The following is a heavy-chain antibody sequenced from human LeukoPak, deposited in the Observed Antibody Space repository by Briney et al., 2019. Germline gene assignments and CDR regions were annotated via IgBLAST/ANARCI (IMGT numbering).Heavy chain of an antibody. D-gene: IGHD6-19*01. CDR3: TRVIVAVPGYFDYFDF. J-gene: IGHJ4*02. CDR1: GLSFSNHY. Sequence: RGPLRLTCTASGLSFSNHYMRWIRPAPGKGLEWVANINEDGSNKWHLGSVKGRFTVSRDNARNSLYLQMNSLRVEDTAVYYCTRVIVAVPGYFDYFDFWGQGVLVTVSS. V-gene: IGHV3-7*01. CDR2: INEDGSNK.